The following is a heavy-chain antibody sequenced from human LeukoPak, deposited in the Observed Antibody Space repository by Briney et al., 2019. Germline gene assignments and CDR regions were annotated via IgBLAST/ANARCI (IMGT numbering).Heavy chain of an antibody. J-gene: IGHJ5*02. V-gene: IGHV1-8*03. Sequence: ASVKVSCKASGGTFSSYAISWVRQATGQGLEWMGWMNPNSGNTGYAQKFQGRVTITRNTSISTAYMELSSLRSEDTAVYYCARTYYDFWSGSQYNWFDPWGQGTLVTVSS. CDR1: GGTFSSYA. CDR3: ARTYYDFWSGSQYNWFDP. CDR2: MNPNSGNT. D-gene: IGHD3-3*01.